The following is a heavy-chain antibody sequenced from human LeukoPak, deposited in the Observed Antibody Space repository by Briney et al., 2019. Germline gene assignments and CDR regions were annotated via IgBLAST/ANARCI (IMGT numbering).Heavy chain of an antibody. CDR3: ALGDYGAPFDY. D-gene: IGHD4-17*01. J-gene: IGHJ4*02. Sequence: GGSLRLSCAASGFTFSSYSMNWVRQAPGKGLEWVSSISSSSSYIYYADSVKGRFTISKDNAKNSLYLQMNSLRAEDTAVYYCALGDYGAPFDYWGQGTLVTVSS. V-gene: IGHV3-21*01. CDR2: ISSSSSYI. CDR1: GFTFSSYS.